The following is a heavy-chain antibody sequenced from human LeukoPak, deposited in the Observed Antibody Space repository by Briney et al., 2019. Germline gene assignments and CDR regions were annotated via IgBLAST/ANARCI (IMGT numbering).Heavy chain of an antibody. CDR1: GFIFSNYA. CDR2: IKEDGSEK. Sequence: GGSLRLSCVASGFIFSNYAMHWVRQAPGRGLEWVANIKEDGSEKYYVESMKGRFTISRDNAKNSLYLQMNSLRADDTAVYYCARDRYYYDTSGYYYFDYWGQGTLVTVSS. D-gene: IGHD3-22*01. V-gene: IGHV3-7*05. CDR3: ARDRYYYDTSGYYYFDY. J-gene: IGHJ4*02.